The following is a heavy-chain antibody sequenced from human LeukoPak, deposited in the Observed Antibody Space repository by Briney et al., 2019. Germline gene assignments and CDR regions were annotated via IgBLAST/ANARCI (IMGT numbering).Heavy chain of an antibody. D-gene: IGHD7-27*01. CDR1: GFTFSSYA. CDR2: IYSGGST. V-gene: IGHV3-53*01. Sequence: GGSLRLSCAASGFTFSSYAMSWVRQAPGKGLEWVSVIYSGGSTYYADSVKGRFTISRDNSKNTLYLQMNSLRAEDTAVYYCARDLVWGTPGPWGQGTLVTVSS. CDR3: ARDLVWGTPGP. J-gene: IGHJ5*02.